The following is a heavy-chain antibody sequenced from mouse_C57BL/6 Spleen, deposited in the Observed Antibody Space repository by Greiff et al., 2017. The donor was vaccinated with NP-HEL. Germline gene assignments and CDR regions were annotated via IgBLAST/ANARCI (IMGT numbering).Heavy chain of an antibody. CDR1: GYTFTDYY. V-gene: IGHV1-76*01. J-gene: IGHJ2*01. CDR3: ARGVITTVVATDY. Sequence: QVQLQQSGAELVRPGASVKLSCKASGYTFTDYYINWVKQRPGQGLEWIARIYPGSGNTYYNEKFKGKATLTAEKSSSTAYMQLSSLTSEDSAVYFCARGVITTVVATDYWGQGTTLTVSS. CDR2: IYPGSGNT. D-gene: IGHD1-1*01.